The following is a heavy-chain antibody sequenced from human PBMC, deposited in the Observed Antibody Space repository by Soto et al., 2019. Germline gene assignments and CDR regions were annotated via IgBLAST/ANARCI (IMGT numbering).Heavy chain of an antibody. CDR2: ISSGSNTI. Sequence: EVQLVESGGGLVQPGGSLRLSCAASGFTFSGSSMNWVRQAPGKGLEWVSFISSGSNTIYYADSVKGRFTISRDNAKKSLYLQMNSLRVEDTAVYYCAREGIQAVDYWGQGTLVTVSS. CDR3: AREGIQAVDY. V-gene: IGHV3-48*01. J-gene: IGHJ4*02. CDR1: GFTFSGSS.